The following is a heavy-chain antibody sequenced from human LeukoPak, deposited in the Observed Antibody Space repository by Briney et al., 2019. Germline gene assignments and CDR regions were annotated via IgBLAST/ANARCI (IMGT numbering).Heavy chain of an antibody. D-gene: IGHD6-13*01. V-gene: IGHV1-2*02. CDR2: INPNSGGT. CDR3: ARDPQYVSIAAAGTGYYYGMDV. J-gene: IGHJ6*02. Sequence: GASVKVSCKASGSTFTGFYMHWVRQAPGQGLEWMGWINPNSGGTNYAQKFQGRVTMTRDTSISTAYMELSRLRSDDTAVYYCARDPQYVSIAAAGTGYYYGMDVWGQGTTVTVSS. CDR1: GSTFTGFY.